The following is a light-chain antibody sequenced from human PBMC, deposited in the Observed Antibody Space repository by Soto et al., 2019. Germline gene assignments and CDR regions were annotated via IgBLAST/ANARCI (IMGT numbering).Light chain of an antibody. Sequence: EIVMTQSPATLSVSPGERATLSCRASQSVSNDLAWYQQKPGQAPRLLIYAASTRATGVPVNFSGSGSGTEFTLTIRSLQSEDCAVYYCQQSNKWPFTFGPGTKVDIK. CDR1: QSVSND. J-gene: IGKJ3*01. CDR3: QQSNKWPFT. CDR2: AAS. V-gene: IGKV3-15*01.